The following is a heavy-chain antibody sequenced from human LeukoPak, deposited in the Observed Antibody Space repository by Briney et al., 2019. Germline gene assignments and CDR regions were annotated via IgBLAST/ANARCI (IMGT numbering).Heavy chain of an antibody. Sequence: SVKVSCKASGGTFSSYAISWVRQAPGQGLEWMGGIIPIFGTANYAQKFQGRVTITADESTSTAYMEMSSLRSADTAVYYCAGGYCSGGSCYSGNYYYYMDVWGKGTTVTVSS. J-gene: IGHJ6*03. CDR3: AGGYCSGGSCYSGNYYYYMDV. D-gene: IGHD2-15*01. V-gene: IGHV1-69*01. CDR2: IIPIFGTA. CDR1: GGTFSSYA.